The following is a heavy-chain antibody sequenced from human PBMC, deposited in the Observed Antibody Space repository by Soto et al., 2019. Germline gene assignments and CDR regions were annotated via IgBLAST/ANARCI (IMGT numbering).Heavy chain of an antibody. CDR2: IWYDGSNK. CDR3: ARDDYGDYVFPYYYYGMDV. Sequence: QVQLVESGGGVVXPGRSLXLSCAASGFXXSSYGMHWVRRAPGKGLEWVAVIWYDGSNKYYADSVKGRFTISRDNSKNTLYLQMNSLRAEDTAVYYCARDDYGDYVFPYYYYGMDVWXQGTTVTVSS. J-gene: IGHJ6*02. D-gene: IGHD4-17*01. CDR1: GFXXSSYG. V-gene: IGHV3-33*01.